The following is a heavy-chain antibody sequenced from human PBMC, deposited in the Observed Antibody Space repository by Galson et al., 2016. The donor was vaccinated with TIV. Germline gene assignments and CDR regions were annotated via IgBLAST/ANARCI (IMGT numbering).Heavy chain of an antibody. V-gene: IGHV6-1*01. D-gene: IGHD1/OR15-1a*01. Sequence: CAISGDSVSSNSAWSWIRQSPSRGLEWLGRTYYRSKWYNDYALSVKSRITINPDTSKNQFSLQLNSMTPGDTAVYYCARDRTLPGYYYNGMDVWGQGTTVTVSS. J-gene: IGHJ6*02. CDR2: TYYRSKWYN. CDR1: GDSVSSNSA. CDR3: ARDRTLPGYYYNGMDV.